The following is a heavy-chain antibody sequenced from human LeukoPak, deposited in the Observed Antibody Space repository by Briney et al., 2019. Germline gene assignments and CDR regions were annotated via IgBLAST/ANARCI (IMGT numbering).Heavy chain of an antibody. CDR1: GYTFTNYG. CDR2: ISAYNGNT. J-gene: IGHJ4*02. D-gene: IGHD5-18*01. Sequence: GASAKVSCKASGYTFTNYGISWVRQAPGQGLEWMGWISAYNGNTNYAQKLQGRVTMTTDTSTSTAYMELRSLRSDDTAVYYCARADTAMVTDYWGQGTLVTVSS. V-gene: IGHV1-18*01. CDR3: ARADTAMVTDY.